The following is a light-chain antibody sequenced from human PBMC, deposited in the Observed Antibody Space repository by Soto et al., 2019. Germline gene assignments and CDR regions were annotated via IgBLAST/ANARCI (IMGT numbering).Light chain of an antibody. CDR1: QSINIY. CDR3: QQSYRSPYT. Sequence: IQMTQSPSSLSASVGDSVTVTCRASQSINIYLNWYQQKPGKAPTLLIYGASSLRSGVPSRFTGGGSRTDFTLTISSLQPEDCATYYCQQSYRSPYTFGQGTKLEIK. J-gene: IGKJ2*01. CDR2: GAS. V-gene: IGKV1-39*01.